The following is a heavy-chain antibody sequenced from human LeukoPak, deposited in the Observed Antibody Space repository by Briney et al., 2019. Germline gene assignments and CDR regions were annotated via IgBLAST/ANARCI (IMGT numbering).Heavy chain of an antibody. CDR2: ISYDGSNK. Sequence: ESGGSLRLSCAASGFTFSSYGMHWVRQAPGKGLEWVAVISYDGSNKYYADSVKGRFTISRDNSKNTLYLQMNSLRAEDTAVYYCAKGGRSYSSGWYRVDYWGQGTLVTVSS. J-gene: IGHJ4*02. D-gene: IGHD6-19*01. V-gene: IGHV3-30*18. CDR3: AKGGRSYSSGWYRVDY. CDR1: GFTFSSYG.